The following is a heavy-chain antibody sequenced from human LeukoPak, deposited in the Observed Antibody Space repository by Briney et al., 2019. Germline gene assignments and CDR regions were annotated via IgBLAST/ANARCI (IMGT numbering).Heavy chain of an antibody. V-gene: IGHV3-7*01. CDR3: ARSDLD. J-gene: IGHJ4*02. CDR2: INPYGTQK. Sequence: PGGSLRLSCAASGFTFSSYWMSWVRQAPGKGLEWVANINPYGTQKYYMDSVKGRLTISRDNAKNSVSLQMNSLRAEETAVYYCARSDLDWGQGTLVTVSS. CDR1: GFTFSSYW.